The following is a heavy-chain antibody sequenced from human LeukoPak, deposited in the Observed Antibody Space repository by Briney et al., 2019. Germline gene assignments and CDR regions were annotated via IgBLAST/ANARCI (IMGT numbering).Heavy chain of an antibody. V-gene: IGHV3-21*01. D-gene: IGHD3-10*01. Sequence: GGSLRLSCAASGFTFSSYSMNWVRQAPGKGLEWVSSISSSSSYIYYADSVKGRFTISRDNAKNSLYLQMNSLRAEDTAVYYCARDWQGTFYDNWGQGTLVTVSS. J-gene: IGHJ4*02. CDR1: GFTFSSYS. CDR2: ISSSSSYI. CDR3: ARDWQGTFYDN.